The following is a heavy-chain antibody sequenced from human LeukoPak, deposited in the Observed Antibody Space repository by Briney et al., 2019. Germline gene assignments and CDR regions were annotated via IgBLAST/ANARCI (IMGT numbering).Heavy chain of an antibody. Sequence: GGSLRLSCAASGFTFSRYWMHWVRHAPGKGLVWVSRINSDGSTTTYADSVKGRFTISRDNSKNTVYLQMNSLRAEDTAVYYCARANHYGAFDYWGQGTLVTVSS. D-gene: IGHD3-10*01. V-gene: IGHV3-74*01. CDR3: ARANHYGAFDY. CDR2: INSDGSTT. CDR1: GFTFSRYW. J-gene: IGHJ4*02.